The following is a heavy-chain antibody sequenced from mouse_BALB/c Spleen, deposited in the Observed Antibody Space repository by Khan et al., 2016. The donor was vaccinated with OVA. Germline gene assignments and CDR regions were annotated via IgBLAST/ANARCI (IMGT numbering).Heavy chain of an antibody. CDR1: GFSFTSYG. J-gene: IGHJ2*01. Sequence: QVQLQESGPGLVAPSQSLSLTCTVSGFSFTSYGVHWFRQPPGKGLEWLGVIWAAGSTTYNSALMSSLSISNDNSKSQVFLNMNSLQTDDTAMYYCARLEDIWGQGTTLTVSS. V-gene: IGHV2-9*02. CDR2: IWAAGST. D-gene: IGHD1-3*01. CDR3: ARLEDI.